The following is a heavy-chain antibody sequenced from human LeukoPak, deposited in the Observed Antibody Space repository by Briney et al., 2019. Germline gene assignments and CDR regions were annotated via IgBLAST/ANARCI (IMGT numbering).Heavy chain of an antibody. J-gene: IGHJ6*02. Sequence: GSSVKVSCKASGGTFSSYAISWVRQAPGQGLEWRGRIIPIFGIANYAQRFQGRVTITADKSTSTAYMELSSLRSEDTAVYYCAREGSIAAPTYGMDVWGQGTTVTVSS. CDR1: GGTFSSYA. CDR2: IIPIFGIA. CDR3: AREGSIAAPTYGMDV. V-gene: IGHV1-69*04. D-gene: IGHD6-6*01.